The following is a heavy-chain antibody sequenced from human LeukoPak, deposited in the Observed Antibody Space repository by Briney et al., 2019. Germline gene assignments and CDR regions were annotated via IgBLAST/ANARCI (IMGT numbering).Heavy chain of an antibody. CDR3: AREWAGTDY. CDR2: IFHSGNT. Sequence: PSGTLSLTCAVSGDSISSSYWWSWVRQPPGKGLEWIGKIFHSGNTNYNPPLKSRVTISVDKSKNQFSLKLSSVTAADTAVYYCAREWAGTDYWGQGTLVTVSS. D-gene: IGHD1-1*01. CDR1: GDSISSSYW. J-gene: IGHJ4*02. V-gene: IGHV4-4*02.